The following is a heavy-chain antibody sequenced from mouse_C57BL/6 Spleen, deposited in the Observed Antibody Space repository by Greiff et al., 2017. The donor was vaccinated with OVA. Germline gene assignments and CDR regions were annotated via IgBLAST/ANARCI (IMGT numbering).Heavy chain of an antibody. CDR1: GYTFTTYP. CDR3: ARGGYYDPWYFDV. CDR2: FHPYNDDT. D-gene: IGHD2-4*01. Sequence: VKLVESGAELVKPGASVKMSCKASGYTFTTYPIEWMKQNHGKSLEWIGNFHPYNDDTKYNEKFKGKATLTVEKSSSTVYLELSRLTSDDSAVYYCARGGYYDPWYFDVWGTGTTVTVSS. J-gene: IGHJ1*03. V-gene: IGHV1-47*01.